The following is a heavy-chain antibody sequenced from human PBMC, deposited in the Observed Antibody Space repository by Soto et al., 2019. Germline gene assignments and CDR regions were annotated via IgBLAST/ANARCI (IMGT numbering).Heavy chain of an antibody. V-gene: IGHV1-24*01. D-gene: IGHD3-3*01. J-gene: IGHJ3*02. Sequence: GASVKVSCKVSGYTLTELAIHWVRQAPGKGLEWMGGFDPEDGKTIYAQKFQGRVTMTENTSTDTAYMELRSLRSEDTAVYYCASDFHRSDMTYVFDIWGAATMLTV. CDR1: GYTLTELA. CDR2: FDPEDGKT. CDR3: ASDFHRSDMTYVFDI.